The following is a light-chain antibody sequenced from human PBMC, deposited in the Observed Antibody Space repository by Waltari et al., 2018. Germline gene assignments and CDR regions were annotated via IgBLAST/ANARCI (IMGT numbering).Light chain of an antibody. J-gene: IGKJ1*01. Sequence: SCRASQSVSRALAWYQQKPGQAPRLLIYAAPSRATGIPDRFSGSGSGTDFSLTISRLEPEDFAVYYCQHYVRLPVTFGQGTKVEIK. CDR1: QSVSRA. V-gene: IGKV3-20*01. CDR2: AAP. CDR3: QHYVRLPVT.